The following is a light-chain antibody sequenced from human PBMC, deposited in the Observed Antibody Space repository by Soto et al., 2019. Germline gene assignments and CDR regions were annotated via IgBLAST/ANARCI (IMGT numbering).Light chain of an antibody. CDR1: QTISSW. CDR3: QQYNTYPRT. V-gene: IGKV1-5*03. CDR2: KAS. J-gene: IGKJ1*01. Sequence: DIQMTQSPSTLSASVGDRVTITCRASQTISSWLAWYQQKPGKAPKLLIYKASSLESGVPSRFSGSRSGTAFTLSISSLQPDDFATYHCQQYNTYPRTFGQGTKVEIK.